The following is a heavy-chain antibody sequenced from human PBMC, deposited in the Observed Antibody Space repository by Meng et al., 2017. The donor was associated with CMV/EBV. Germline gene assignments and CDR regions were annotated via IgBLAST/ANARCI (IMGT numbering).Heavy chain of an antibody. CDR1: GFTFTSHA. V-gene: IGHV3-23*01. Sequence: GESLKISCVVSGFTFTSHAMSWVRQAPGKGLEWVSEVSDNGNRTYYVDSVRGRFTISRDNSKNTLYLQMNSLRADDTAVYYCARDTSLLRLYDFWSGFDLGAFDYWGQGTLVTVSS. CDR2: VSDNGNRT. D-gene: IGHD3-3*01. J-gene: IGHJ4*02. CDR3: ARDTSLLRLYDFWSGFDLGAFDY.